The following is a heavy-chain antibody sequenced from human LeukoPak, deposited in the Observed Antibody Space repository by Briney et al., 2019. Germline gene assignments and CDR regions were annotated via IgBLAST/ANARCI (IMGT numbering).Heavy chain of an antibody. CDR3: ARGGSDHGEYFQH. CDR1: GGSFSGYY. J-gene: IGHJ1*01. CDR2: INHSGST. Sequence: SETLSLTCAVYGGSFSGYYWSWIRQPPGKGLEWIGEINHSGSTNYNPSLKSRVTISADTSKNQFSLRLSSVIAADTAMYYCARGGSDHGEYFQHWGQGTLVTVSS. V-gene: IGHV4-34*01. D-gene: IGHD2-21*02.